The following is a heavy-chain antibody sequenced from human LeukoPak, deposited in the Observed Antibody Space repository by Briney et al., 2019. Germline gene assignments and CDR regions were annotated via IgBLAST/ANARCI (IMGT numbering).Heavy chain of an antibody. Sequence: PGGSLRLSCAASGFTFSSYAMHWVRQAPGKGLEYVSAISSNGGSTYYANSVKGRFTISRDNSKNTLYPQMGSLRAEDMAVYYCARGPSIAASARWFDPWGQGTLVTVSS. CDR2: ISSNGGST. D-gene: IGHD6-6*01. V-gene: IGHV3-64*01. CDR3: ARGPSIAASARWFDP. CDR1: GFTFSSYA. J-gene: IGHJ5*02.